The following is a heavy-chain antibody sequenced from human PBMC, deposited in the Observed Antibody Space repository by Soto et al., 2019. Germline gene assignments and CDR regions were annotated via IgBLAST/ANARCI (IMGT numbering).Heavy chain of an antibody. CDR3: AKELPYYYDSSGSRAPFDY. J-gene: IGHJ4*02. CDR1: GFTFSSYA. CDR2: ISGSGGST. D-gene: IGHD3-22*01. V-gene: IGHV3-23*01. Sequence: PGGSLRLSCAASGFTFSSYAMSWVRQAPGKGLEWVSAISGSGGSTYYADSVKGRFTISRDNSKNTLYLQMNSLRAEDTAVYYCAKELPYYYDSSGSRAPFDYWGQGTLVTV.